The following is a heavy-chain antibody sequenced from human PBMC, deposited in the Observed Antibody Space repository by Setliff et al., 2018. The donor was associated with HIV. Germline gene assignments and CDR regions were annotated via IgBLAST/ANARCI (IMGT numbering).Heavy chain of an antibody. CDR2: TSVYNGKI. V-gene: IGHV1-18*01. J-gene: IGHJ6*03. CDR1: GYTFTNFG. D-gene: IGHD3-22*01. Sequence: KVSCKASGYTFTNFGISWVRQAPGQGLEWMGWTSVYNGKIDYAQKFQGRVTVTADESTSTAYMQLSSLRSDDTAVYYCARGRNYDSSGYGDYYYYMDVWGKGTTVTVSS. CDR3: ARGRNYDSSGYGDYYYYMDV.